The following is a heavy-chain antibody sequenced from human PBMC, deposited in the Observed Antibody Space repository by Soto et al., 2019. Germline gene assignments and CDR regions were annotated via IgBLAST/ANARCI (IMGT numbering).Heavy chain of an antibody. D-gene: IGHD3-22*01. Sequence: QVQLVQSGAEVKKPGASVKVSCKASGYTFTSYGINWARQAPGRGLEWMGWIKPGNGNTKYSQQFQGRVIIDRDTSASTAYMELSSLRSEDTAVYYCARGGYFDSSNYLAYWGLGALVTVSS. CDR3: ARGGYFDSSNYLAY. CDR2: IKPGNGNT. V-gene: IGHV1-3*01. CDR1: GYTFTSYG. J-gene: IGHJ4*02.